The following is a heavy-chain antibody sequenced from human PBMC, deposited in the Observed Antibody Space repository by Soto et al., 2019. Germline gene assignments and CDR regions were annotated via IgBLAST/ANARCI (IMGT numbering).Heavy chain of an antibody. CDR2: VYNTASI. CDR3: ARHITILGAARDGFDI. D-gene: IGHD3-3*01. V-gene: IGHV4-59*01. J-gene: IGHJ3*02. CDR1: GGSISGYS. Sequence: SETLSLTCTVSGGSISGYSWSWIRQPPGKGLEWIGYVYNTASINYNPSLKSRVTISVDTSKNHFSLKLGSVTVADTAVYYCARHITILGAARDGFDIWGQGTMVTVSS.